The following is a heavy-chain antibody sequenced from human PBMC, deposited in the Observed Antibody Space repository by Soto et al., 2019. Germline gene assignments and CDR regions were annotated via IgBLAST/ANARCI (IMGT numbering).Heavy chain of an antibody. CDR3: ARGAISARPDF. Sequence: VQLVESGGGVVQPGGSLRLSCAASGFRFRSYAMHWVRLAPGKGLEWLTVIWYDGSEKYYADSVKGRFTISRDNSKDTLYLQMYSLRADDTAIYYCARGAISARPDFWGQGTLVTVSS. CDR2: IWYDGSEK. CDR1: GFRFRSYA. V-gene: IGHV3-33*01. D-gene: IGHD6-6*01. J-gene: IGHJ4*02.